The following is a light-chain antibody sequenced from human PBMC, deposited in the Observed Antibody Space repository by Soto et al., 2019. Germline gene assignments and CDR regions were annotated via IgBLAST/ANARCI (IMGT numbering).Light chain of an antibody. CDR2: DAS. CDR3: HHYGRSPPSWT. Sequence: EIVLTQSPGTLSLSPGERATLSCRASQSVSSNYLAWYQQKPGQPPRLLISDASSRATGIPDRFRGSGSGTDFTLTVSGLEPEDCALYYCHHYGRSPPSWTFGQGTKVEIK. CDR1: QSVSSNY. V-gene: IGKV3-20*01. J-gene: IGKJ1*01.